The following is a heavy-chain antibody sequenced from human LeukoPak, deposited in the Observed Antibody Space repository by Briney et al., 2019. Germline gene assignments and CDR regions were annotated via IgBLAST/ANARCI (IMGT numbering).Heavy chain of an antibody. V-gene: IGHV3-33*06. CDR2: IWDDGSNN. CDR1: GFTFSSYG. CDR3: AKDHSTHYYGSGTYGPRGYSDY. J-gene: IGHJ4*02. Sequence: GRSLRLSCAASGFTFSSYGMHWVRQAPGKGLEWVALIWDDGSNNYYADSVKGRFTISRDNSKNTLYLQMNSLRAEDTAVYYCAKDHSTHYYGSGTYGPRGYSDYWGRGTLVTVSS. D-gene: IGHD3-10*01.